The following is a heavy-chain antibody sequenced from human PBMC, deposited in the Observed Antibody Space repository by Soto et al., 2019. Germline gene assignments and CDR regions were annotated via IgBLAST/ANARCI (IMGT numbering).Heavy chain of an antibody. V-gene: IGHV1-18*01. Sequence: QVQLVQSGAEVKKPGPTVKVSCKTSGYTFSSYGFSWVRQAPGQGLEWIGWISGYNGNTNYAQRFQGRITMTTDTSTSTAYMDLRSLRSDDTAVYYCAREGQLGYWGQGTLVIVSS. J-gene: IGHJ1*01. D-gene: IGHD6-6*01. CDR1: GYTFSSYG. CDR3: AREGQLGY. CDR2: ISGYNGNT.